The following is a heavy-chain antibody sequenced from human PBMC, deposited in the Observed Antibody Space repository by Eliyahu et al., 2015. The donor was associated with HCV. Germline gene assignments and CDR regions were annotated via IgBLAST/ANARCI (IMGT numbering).Heavy chain of an antibody. CDR2: ISASTNFI. V-gene: IGHV3-21*01. CDR3: ARDVGPYGSSSGGFDP. Sequence: EVQLVESGGGLVKPGGSLRLSCAASGFTLSDFTMNWVRHAPGKGLEWVXSISASTNFIYYADSVKGRFTISRDNAKNSLSLQLNSLRVEDTAIYYCARDVGPYGSSSGGFDPWGQGTLVTVSS. CDR1: GFTLSDFT. D-gene: IGHD6-6*01. J-gene: IGHJ5*02.